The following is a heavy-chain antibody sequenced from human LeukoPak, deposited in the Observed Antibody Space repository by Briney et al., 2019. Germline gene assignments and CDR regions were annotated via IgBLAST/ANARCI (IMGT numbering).Heavy chain of an antibody. Sequence: HPGGSLRLSCAASGFAFSSYWASWVRQAPGKGLEWVANIDQDGSSQNYVDSVRGRFTISRDNAKNSVYLQMSSLRAEDTAVYYCARSLWPEDYWGPGILVTVSS. CDR2: IDQDGSSQ. CDR3: ARSLWPEDY. V-gene: IGHV3-7*01. CDR1: GFAFSSYW. J-gene: IGHJ4*02. D-gene: IGHD3-10*01.